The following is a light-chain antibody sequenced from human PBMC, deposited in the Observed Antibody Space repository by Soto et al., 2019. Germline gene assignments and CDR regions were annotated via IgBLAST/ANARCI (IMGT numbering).Light chain of an antibody. V-gene: IGKV3-11*01. CDR2: DAS. CDR3: QQRKKWPPIT. Sequence: DIVLTQSPATLSSSPGERVTLSCRASQSVDNFLAWYQQKPDQPPRLLIYDASNRASGIPARFSGSGSGTDFTLTISSLEPEDLAIYFCQQRKKWPPITFGQGTRLEI. J-gene: IGKJ5*01. CDR1: QSVDNF.